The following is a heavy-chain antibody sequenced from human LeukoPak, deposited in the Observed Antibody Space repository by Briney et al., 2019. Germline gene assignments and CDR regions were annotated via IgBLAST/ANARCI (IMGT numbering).Heavy chain of an antibody. J-gene: IGHJ3*02. Sequence: GGSLRLSCAASGFTFSSYDMHWVRQATGKGLEWVSAIGTAGDTYYPGSVKGRFTISRENAKNSLYLQMNSLRAGDTAVYYCAREDGGRYGGAFDIWGQGTMVTVSS. V-gene: IGHV3-13*01. CDR3: AREDGGRYGGAFDI. D-gene: IGHD2-15*01. CDR2: IGTAGDT. CDR1: GFTFSSYD.